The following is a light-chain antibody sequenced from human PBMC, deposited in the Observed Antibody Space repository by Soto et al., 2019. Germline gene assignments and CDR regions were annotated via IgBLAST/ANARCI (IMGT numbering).Light chain of an antibody. CDR2: KVS. J-gene: IGKJ5*01. Sequence: EVVMTQSPLSLPVTLGQPASISCRSNQSLVHSDGIAYFSWFQQRPGRSPRRLIYKVSNRDSEVPARFTGSGSGTDFALKISRVEAELVGVYYCMQGTHWPITFAQGTRLEIK. CDR3: MQGTHWPIT. V-gene: IGKV2-30*02. CDR1: QSLVHSDGIAY.